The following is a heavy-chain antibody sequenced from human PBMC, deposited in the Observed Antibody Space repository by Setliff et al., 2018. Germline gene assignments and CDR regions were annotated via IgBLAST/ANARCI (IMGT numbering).Heavy chain of an antibody. D-gene: IGHD1-1*01. CDR3: ARSGDPKSAFERYLFD. V-gene: IGHV3-66*02. J-gene: IGHJ4*02. CDR2: IYSSGDT. CDR1: GFTVSVNY. Sequence: GGSLRLSCATSGFTVSVNYMSWVRQAPGQGLEWVSVIYSSGDTYTADSVRGRFIISRDNSKNMVYLQMNSLRSEDTALYFCARSGDPKSAFERYLFDWGQGTLVTVSS.